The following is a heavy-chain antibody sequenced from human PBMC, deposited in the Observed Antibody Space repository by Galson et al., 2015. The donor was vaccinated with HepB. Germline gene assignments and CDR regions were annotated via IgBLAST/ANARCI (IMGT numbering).Heavy chain of an antibody. Sequence: SVKVSCKASGYTFTSYVISWVRQAPGQGLEWLGRISGYNGHTYYAQNLQNEVTMTTDTSTSTAYLELRRLKSDDTAIYYCARGGTGSDYWGQGTLVTVSS. CDR2: ISGYNGHT. D-gene: IGHD6-19*01. J-gene: IGHJ4*02. CDR1: GYTFTSYV. CDR3: ARGGTGSDY. V-gene: IGHV1-18*04.